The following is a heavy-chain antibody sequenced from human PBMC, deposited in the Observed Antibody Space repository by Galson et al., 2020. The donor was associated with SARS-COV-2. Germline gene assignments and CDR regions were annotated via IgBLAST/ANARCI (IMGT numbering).Heavy chain of an antibody. CDR3: ARHTADCSNGICYADYYHGMDV. V-gene: IGHV5-51*01. D-gene: IGHD2-8*01. CDR1: GYRFTSYW. J-gene: IGHJ6*02. CDR2: VFPGDSET. Sequence: GESLKISCQASGYRFTSYWIGWVRQMPGKGLEWMGIVFPGDSETRYSPSFHGQVTITDDKSISTAYLQWSSLKASDTAMYYCARHTADCSNGICYADYYHGMDVWGQGTAVTVS.